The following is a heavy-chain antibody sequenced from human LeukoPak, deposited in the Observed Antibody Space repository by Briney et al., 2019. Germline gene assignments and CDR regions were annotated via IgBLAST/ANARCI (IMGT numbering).Heavy chain of an antibody. CDR2: MLYDVSTS. CDR3: ARYVGGDYVESWFDM. Sequence: GRSLRLSCVASGFNFSRYGMHWVRQAPGKGLEWGAMMLYDVSTSSYPDSVKGRFTISRENSKTSLYLQMKSLRAEDTAVSYCARYVGGDYVESWFDMWGQGTMVTVSS. CDR1: GFNFSRYG. V-gene: IGHV3-33*01. J-gene: IGHJ5*02. D-gene: IGHD4-17*01.